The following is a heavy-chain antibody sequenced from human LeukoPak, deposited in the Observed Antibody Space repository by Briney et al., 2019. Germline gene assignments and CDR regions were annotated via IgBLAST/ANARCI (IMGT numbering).Heavy chain of an antibody. V-gene: IGHV4-39*01. Sequence: PSETLSLTCTVSGGSISSNSYYWGWIRQPPGKGLEWIGSIYYSGSTYYTPSLKSRVTISVDTSKNQFSLKPSSVAAADTAVYYCARHSSGWYPDYWGQGTLVTASS. D-gene: IGHD6-19*01. CDR1: GGSISSNSYY. CDR3: ARHSSGWYPDY. J-gene: IGHJ4*02. CDR2: IYYSGST.